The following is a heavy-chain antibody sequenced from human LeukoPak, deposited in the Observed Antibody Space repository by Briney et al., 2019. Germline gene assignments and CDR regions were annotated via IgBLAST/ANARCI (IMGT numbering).Heavy chain of an antibody. CDR2: ISCYNGDT. Sequence: ASVKVSCKASGYPFSSHGITWVRQAPGQGLEWMGWISCYNGDTHYAQNFQGRVTMTTDKFTSTAYMELRSLRSDDTAVYYCAREVRYAFDIWGQGTMVTVSS. J-gene: IGHJ3*02. CDR1: GYPFSSHG. V-gene: IGHV1-18*01. CDR3: AREVRYAFDI.